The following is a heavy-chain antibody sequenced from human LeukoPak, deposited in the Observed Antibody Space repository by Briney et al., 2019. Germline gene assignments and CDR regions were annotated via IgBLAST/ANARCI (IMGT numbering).Heavy chain of an antibody. Sequence: GESLRISCNYSGNSSTNYRISWVRQMPGKGLEWMGRIDPSDSYTNYSPSFQGHVTISVDKSISTAYLQWSSLKASDTAMYYCVRRYDSGSTIDQWGQGTLVTVSS. D-gene: IGHD3-10*01. CDR2: IDPSDSYT. CDR1: GNSSTNYR. J-gene: IGHJ4*02. CDR3: VRRYDSGSTIDQ. V-gene: IGHV5-10-1*01.